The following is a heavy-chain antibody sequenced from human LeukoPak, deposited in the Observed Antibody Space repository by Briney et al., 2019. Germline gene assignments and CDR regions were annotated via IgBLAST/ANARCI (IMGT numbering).Heavy chain of an antibody. CDR2: INPTSDGT. J-gene: IGHJ4*02. Sequence: ASVKLSCKASGYTLTDYYIHWVRQAPGQGLEWMGRINPTSDGTTSAQKFRGRVTMTRDTSINTAYMELSRLRSDDTAVFYCARSSTTYYYFDFWGREALVTVSS. CDR3: ARSSTTYYYFDF. V-gene: IGHV1-2*06. CDR1: GYTLTDYY. D-gene: IGHD2-2*01.